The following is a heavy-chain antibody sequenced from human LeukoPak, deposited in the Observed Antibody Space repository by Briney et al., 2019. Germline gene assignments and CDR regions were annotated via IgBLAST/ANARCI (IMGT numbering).Heavy chain of an antibody. CDR1: GFTFSNAW. V-gene: IGHV3-15*01. CDR2: IKSKTDGGAT. Sequence: GGSLRLSCAASGFTFSNAWMSWVRQAPGKGLEWVGRIKSKTDGGATDYAPPVKGRFTISRDDSKNTLYLQMNSLKTEDTAVYYCTTGSDTAMVTYPFDYWGQGTLVTVSS. J-gene: IGHJ4*02. D-gene: IGHD5-18*01. CDR3: TTGSDTAMVTYPFDY.